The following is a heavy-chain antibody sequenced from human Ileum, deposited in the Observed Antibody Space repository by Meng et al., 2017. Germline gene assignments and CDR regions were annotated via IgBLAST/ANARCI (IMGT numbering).Heavy chain of an antibody. J-gene: IGHJ4*02. CDR1: GFTFSSYA. CDR3: AKDNLVVTTIQGYFDY. V-gene: IGHV3-23*01. CDR2: ISGNGDIT. D-gene: IGHD2-21*02. Sequence: EVQLLESGGGLVQPGGSLRLSCAASGFTFSSYAMTWVRQASGKGLEWVSVISGNGDITYYADSVRGRFTISRDNSKDTLYLEMNSLRAEDTALYYCAKDNLVVTTIQGYFDYWGLGTLVTVSS.